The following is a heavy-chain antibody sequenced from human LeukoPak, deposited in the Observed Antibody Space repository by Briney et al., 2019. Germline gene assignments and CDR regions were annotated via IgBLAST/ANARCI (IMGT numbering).Heavy chain of an antibody. CDR1: GGSISSGSYY. D-gene: IGHD2-2*01. Sequence: PSETLSLTCTVSGGSISSGSYYWSWIRQPAGKGLEWIGRIYTSGSTNYNPSLKRRVTISVDTSKNQFSLKLSSVAAADTAVYYCARQGGFDCSSTSCFYYYYYMDVWGKGTTVTVSS. V-gene: IGHV4-61*02. J-gene: IGHJ6*03. CDR2: IYTSGST. CDR3: ARQGGFDCSSTSCFYYYYYMDV.